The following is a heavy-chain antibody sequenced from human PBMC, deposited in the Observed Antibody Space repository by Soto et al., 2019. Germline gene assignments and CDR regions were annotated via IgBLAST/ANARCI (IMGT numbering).Heavy chain of an antibody. CDR1: GFTFSNYA. CDR2: ISGSGGGT. CDR3: AKGSDLTGYYYFDY. D-gene: IGHD3-9*01. V-gene: IGHV3-23*01. J-gene: IGHJ4*02. Sequence: LRLSCAASGFTFSNYAMNWVRQAPGKGLEWVSSISGSGGGTSYADSVKGRFTISRDNSKNTLYLQMNSLRAEDTAVYYCAKGSDLTGYYYFDYWGQGTLVTVSS.